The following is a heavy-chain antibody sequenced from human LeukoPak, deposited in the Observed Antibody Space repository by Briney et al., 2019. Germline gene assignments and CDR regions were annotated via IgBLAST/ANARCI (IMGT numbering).Heavy chain of an antibody. J-gene: IGHJ4*02. V-gene: IGHV3-9*01. CDR2: ISWNSGSI. CDR1: GFTFDDYA. Sequence: GGSLRLSCAASGFTFDDYAMHWVRQAPGKGLEWVSGISWNSGSIGYADSVKGRFTISRDNAKNSLYLQMNSLRAEDTALYYCASSRYSYASYFDYWGQGTLVTVSS. CDR3: ASSRYSYASYFDY. D-gene: IGHD5-18*01.